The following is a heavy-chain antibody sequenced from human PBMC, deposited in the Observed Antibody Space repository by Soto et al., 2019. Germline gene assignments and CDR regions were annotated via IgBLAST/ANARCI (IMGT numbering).Heavy chain of an antibody. V-gene: IGHV4-30-4*01. CDR1: GGSISSGNYY. D-gene: IGHD4-17*01. CDR3: ATLGTPVTGLYYFDY. J-gene: IGHJ4*02. CDR2: ISYSGTT. Sequence: SETLSLTCTVSGGSISSGNYYWSCIRQPPGKGLEWIGFISYSGTTHYSASLRSRVSISVDTSKNQFSLDLSSVTAADTAVYYCATLGTPVTGLYYFDYWGQGTLVT.